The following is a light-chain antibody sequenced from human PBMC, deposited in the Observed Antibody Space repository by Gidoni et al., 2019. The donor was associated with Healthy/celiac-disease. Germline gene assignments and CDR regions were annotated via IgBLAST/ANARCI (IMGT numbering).Light chain of an antibody. J-gene: IGKJ2*01. CDR3: QQYGSSPYD. CDR1: QSVSSSY. V-gene: IGKV3-20*01. Sequence: EIVLTQSPGTLSLSPGERATLSCRASQSVSSSYLAWYQQKPGQAPRLLIYGASSRATGSPDRFSGSGSGTDFTLTISRLEPEDFAVYYCQQYGSSPYDFGQGTKLEIK. CDR2: GAS.